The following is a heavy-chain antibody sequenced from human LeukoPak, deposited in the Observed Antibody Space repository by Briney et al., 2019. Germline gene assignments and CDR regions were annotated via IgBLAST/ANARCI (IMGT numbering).Heavy chain of an antibody. CDR3: ARGDYGDYVCAFDI. CDR2: ISAYNGNT. J-gene: IGHJ3*02. D-gene: IGHD4-17*01. V-gene: IGHV1-18*04. Sequence: ASVKVSCKASGHTFTSYGISWVRQAPGQGLEWMGWISAYNGNTNYAQKLQGRVTMTTDTSTSTAYMELRSLRSDDTAVYYCARGDYGDYVCAFDIWGQGTMVTVSS. CDR1: GHTFTSYG.